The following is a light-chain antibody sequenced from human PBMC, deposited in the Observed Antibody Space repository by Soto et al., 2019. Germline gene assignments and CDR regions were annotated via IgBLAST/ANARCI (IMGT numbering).Light chain of an antibody. CDR1: YSNIGSNT. J-gene: IGLJ1*01. CDR3: AAWDDSLNAYV. CDR2: RSN. Sequence: QCVLTQPPSGSATPGQSLTISCSGSYSNIGSNTVNWSQQLPGTAPKVLIYRSNERPSGVPDRFSGSKSGTSASLAISGLQSEHEADYYCAAWDDSLNAYVFGTGTTVTVL. V-gene: IGLV1-44*01.